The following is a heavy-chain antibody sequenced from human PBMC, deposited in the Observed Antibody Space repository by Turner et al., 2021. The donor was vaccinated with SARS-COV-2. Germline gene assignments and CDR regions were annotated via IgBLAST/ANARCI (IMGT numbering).Heavy chain of an antibody. CDR3: ATGYAYCGGDCSIHY. CDR2: FVPEDGET. Sequence: QVQLVQSGAEVKKPGASVKVSCTVSGYTLIELSMHWVRQAPGKGLEWMGGFVPEDGETIYAQKFQGRVTMTEDTSTDTAYMELSSLRSEDTAVYYCATGYAYCGGDCSIHYWGQGTLVTVSS. D-gene: IGHD2-21*02. V-gene: IGHV1-24*01. J-gene: IGHJ4*02. CDR1: GYTLIELS.